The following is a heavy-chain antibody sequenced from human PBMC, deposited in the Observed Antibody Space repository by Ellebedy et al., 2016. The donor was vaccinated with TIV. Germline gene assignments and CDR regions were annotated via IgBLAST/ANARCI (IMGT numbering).Heavy chain of an antibody. Sequence: GESLKISCAASGFTFSTYGMHWVRQAPGKGLEWVALIWYDGSNKYYADSVKGRFTISRDNSKNTLYLQMNSLRAEDTAVYYCARETHPFGFSDFWGQGTLVTVSS. CDR2: IWYDGSNK. CDR3: ARETHPFGFSDF. CDR1: GFTFSTYG. D-gene: IGHD2/OR15-2a*01. J-gene: IGHJ4*02. V-gene: IGHV3-33*01.